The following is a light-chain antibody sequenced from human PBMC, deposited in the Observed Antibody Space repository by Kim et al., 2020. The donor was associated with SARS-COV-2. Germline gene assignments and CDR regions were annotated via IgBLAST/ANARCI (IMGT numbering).Light chain of an antibody. CDR2: GDD. V-gene: IGLV6-57*03. CDR1: RGSIDDNY. J-gene: IGLJ2*01. Sequence: GKTVTTSCTRSRGSIDDNYVQWYQQRPGGVPTTVIYGDDQRPSGVSDRFSGSIDNSSNSASLTISGLRTEDEADYYCQSYNRDNVIFGGGTQLTVL. CDR3: QSYNRDNVI.